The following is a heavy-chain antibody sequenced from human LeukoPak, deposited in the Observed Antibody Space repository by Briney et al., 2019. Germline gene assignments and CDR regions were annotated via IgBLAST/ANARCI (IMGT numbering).Heavy chain of an antibody. CDR2: INHSGST. J-gene: IGHJ3*02. D-gene: IGHD2-21*02. CDR1: GGSISSYY. V-gene: IGHV4-34*01. Sequence: PSETLSLTCTVSGGSISSYYWSWIRQPPGKGLEWVGEINHSGSTNYNPSLKSRVTISVDTSKNQFSLKLSSVTAADTAVYYCARAYCGGDCYSGDAFDIWGQGTMVTVSS. CDR3: ARAYCGGDCYSGDAFDI.